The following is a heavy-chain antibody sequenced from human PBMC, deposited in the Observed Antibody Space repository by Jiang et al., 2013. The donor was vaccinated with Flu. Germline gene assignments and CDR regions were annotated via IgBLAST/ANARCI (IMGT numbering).Heavy chain of an antibody. D-gene: IGHD6-19*01. Sequence: QTLSLTCAISGDSVSSNSAGWNWIRQSPSRGLEWLGRTYYKSKWFAAYAVSVKSRIIINPDTSKNQFSLQLSSVTPEDTAVYYCARDKRGSGWYDYYYGMDVWGRGTTVTVSS. CDR1: GDSVSSNSAG. V-gene: IGHV6-1*01. CDR3: ARDKRGSGWYDYYYGMDV. CDR2: TYYKSKWFA. J-gene: IGHJ6*02.